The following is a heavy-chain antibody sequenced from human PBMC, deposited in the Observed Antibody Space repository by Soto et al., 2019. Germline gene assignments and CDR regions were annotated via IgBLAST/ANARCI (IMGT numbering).Heavy chain of an antibody. D-gene: IGHD5-12*01. Sequence: QSQTLSLTCAISGDSVSSNSAAWNWIRQSPSRGLEWLGRTYYRSKWYNDYAVSVKSLITINPDTSKNQFSLQLNSVTSEDTAVYYCARDRGYSGYDSWFDPWGQGTLVTVSS. V-gene: IGHV6-1*01. CDR2: TYYRSKWYN. CDR1: GDSVSSNSAA. CDR3: ARDRGYSGYDSWFDP. J-gene: IGHJ5*02.